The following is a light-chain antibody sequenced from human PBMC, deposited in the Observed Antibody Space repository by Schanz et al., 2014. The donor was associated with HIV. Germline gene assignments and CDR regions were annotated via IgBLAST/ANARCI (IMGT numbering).Light chain of an antibody. CDR2: GNS. J-gene: IGLJ2*01. Sequence: QSVLTQPPSASGTPGQRVTISCSGSSSNIGSNTVNWYQQLPGTAPKLLIYGNSNRPSGIPDRFSGSKSGTSATLGITGLQTGDEADYYCGTWDSSLSAVVFGGGTKLTVL. CDR3: GTWDSSLSAVV. CDR1: SSNIGSNT. V-gene: IGLV1-44*01.